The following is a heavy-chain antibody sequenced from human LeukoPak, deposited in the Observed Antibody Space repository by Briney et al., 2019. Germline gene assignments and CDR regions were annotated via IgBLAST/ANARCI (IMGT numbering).Heavy chain of an antibody. CDR1: GGSISSYY. CDR2: TYTSGST. CDR3: AREAGLHWNQNDAFDI. Sequence: PSETLSLTCTVSGGSISSYYWSWIRQPAGKGLEWIGRTYTSGSTNYNPSLKSRVTMSVDTSKNRFSLKLSSVTAADTAVYYCAREAGLHWNQNDAFDIWGQGTMVTVSS. V-gene: IGHV4-4*07. D-gene: IGHD1-1*01. J-gene: IGHJ3*02.